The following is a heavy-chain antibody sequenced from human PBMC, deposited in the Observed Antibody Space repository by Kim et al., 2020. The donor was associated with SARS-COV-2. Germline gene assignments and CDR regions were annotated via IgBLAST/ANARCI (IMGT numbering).Heavy chain of an antibody. Sequence: GGSLRLSCATSGFTFSDYWMSWVRQAPGKGLECVATINSDGNNKYYMDSVKGRFTISRDNANDSLYLQMNTLRAEDTAVYYCTTSMHYWGQGILVTVSP. CDR2: INSDGNNK. D-gene: IGHD2-2*01. V-gene: IGHV3-7*01. J-gene: IGHJ4*02. CDR3: TTSMHY. CDR1: GFTFSDYW.